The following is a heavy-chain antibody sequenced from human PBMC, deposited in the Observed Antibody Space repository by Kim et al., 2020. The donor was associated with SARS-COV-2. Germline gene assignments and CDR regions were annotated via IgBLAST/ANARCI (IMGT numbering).Heavy chain of an antibody. CDR2: VGAYNGDT. D-gene: IGHD4-17*01. CDR3: ARDRGYGDDTFDY. J-gene: IGHJ4*02. CDR1: GYTFTSYG. Sequence: ASVKVSCKASGYTFTSYGISWVRQAPGQGLEWLGWVGAYNGDTNYAQNLQGRVTLTTDTSTSTAFLELRSLRSDDTAVYFCARDRGYGDDTFDYSGQGTLVTVSS. V-gene: IGHV1-18*01.